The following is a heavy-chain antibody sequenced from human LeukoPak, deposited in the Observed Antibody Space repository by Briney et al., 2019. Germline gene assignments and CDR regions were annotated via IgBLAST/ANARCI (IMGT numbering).Heavy chain of an antibody. CDR3: ARTIAMVRGVITVYYYYMDV. CDR2: IYSGGST. Sequence: ETLSLTCTVSGGSISSSSYYMSWVRHVPGKGLEWLSVIYSGGSTFYADSVKGRFTISRDNSKSTLYLQMNSLRAEDTAVYYCARTIAMVRGVITVYYYYMDVWGKGTTVTVSS. V-gene: IGHV3-66*02. CDR1: GGSISSSSYY. J-gene: IGHJ6*03. D-gene: IGHD3-10*01.